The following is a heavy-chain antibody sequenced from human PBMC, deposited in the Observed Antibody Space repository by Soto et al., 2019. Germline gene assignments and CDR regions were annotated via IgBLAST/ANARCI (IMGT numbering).Heavy chain of an antibody. CDR3: AKEVFGLFLFQH. Sequence: GSLRLSCVASGFTFNKHALAWVRQAPGKGLEWVSAISGSGGSTYYADSVKGRFTISRDNSKNTLYLQMNSLRAEDTAVYYCAKEVFGLFLFQHWGQGTLVTVSS. CDR1: GFTFNKHA. V-gene: IGHV3-23*01. D-gene: IGHD3-3*01. J-gene: IGHJ1*01. CDR2: ISGSGGST.